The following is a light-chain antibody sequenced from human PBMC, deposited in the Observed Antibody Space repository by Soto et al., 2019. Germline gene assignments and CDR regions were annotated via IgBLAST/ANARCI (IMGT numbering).Light chain of an antibody. J-gene: IGLJ2*01. Sequence: SVLTQPASGSGSPGQSITISCTGTSSDVGAYNYVSWYQQHPGKAPKIMIYDVSNRPSGVSNRFSGSTSGNTASLTISGLQAEDEADYYCSSYTSSTTVVFGGGTKVTVL. CDR1: SSDVGAYNY. V-gene: IGLV2-14*01. CDR3: SSYTSSTTVV. CDR2: DVS.